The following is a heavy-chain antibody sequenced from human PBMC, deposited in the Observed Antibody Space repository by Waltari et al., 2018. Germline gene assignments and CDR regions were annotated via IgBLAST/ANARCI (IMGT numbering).Heavy chain of an antibody. D-gene: IGHD6-19*01. CDR3: AKISRRAVAGSYFDY. CDR1: GFTFARYA. J-gene: IGHJ4*02. V-gene: IGHV3-23*01. Sequence: EVQLLESGGGLVQPGGSLRLSCAASGFTFARYAMGWVRQAPGKGLEWVSAISGSGYSAYYVDSVKGRFTISRDNSKNTLYLQMDSLRAEDTAVYNCAKISRRAVAGSYFDYWGQGTLVTVSS. CDR2: ISGSGYSA.